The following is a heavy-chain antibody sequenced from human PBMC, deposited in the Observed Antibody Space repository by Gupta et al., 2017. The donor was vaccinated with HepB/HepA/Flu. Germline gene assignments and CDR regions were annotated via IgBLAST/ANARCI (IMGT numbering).Heavy chain of an antibody. V-gene: IGHV1-46*01. CDR1: GYTFTSYH. D-gene: IGHD2-2*01. J-gene: IGHJ6*03. Sequence: QVQLVQSGAEVKKPGASVKVSCKASGYTFTSYHVHWVRQAPGQGLEWMGIMNPSDSSTSYAQKFQGRVTMTSDTSTSTLYMDLSSLRSDDTAVYYCARDRYCRGISCYPSPYYYYYHMDVWGKGTTVTGSS. CDR2: MNPSDSST. CDR3: ARDRYCRGISCYPSPYYYYYHMDV.